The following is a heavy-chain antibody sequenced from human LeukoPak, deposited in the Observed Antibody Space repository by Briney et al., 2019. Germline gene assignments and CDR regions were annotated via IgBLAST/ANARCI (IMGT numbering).Heavy chain of an antibody. Sequence: PGRSLRLSCAASGFTFSSYGMHWVRQAPGKGLEWVAFIRYDGNNKYYADSVKGRFTISRDNSKNMLHLQMNSLRAEDTAVYYCARQWLVNGWGQGTLVTVSS. CDR3: ARQWLVNG. D-gene: IGHD6-19*01. CDR1: GFTFSSYG. V-gene: IGHV3-33*08. CDR2: IRYDGNNK. J-gene: IGHJ4*02.